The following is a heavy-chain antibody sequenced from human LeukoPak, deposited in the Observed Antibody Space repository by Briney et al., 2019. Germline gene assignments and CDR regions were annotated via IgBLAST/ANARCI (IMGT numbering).Heavy chain of an antibody. CDR3: ARSQGGNTLWFDP. J-gene: IGHJ5*02. D-gene: IGHD4-23*01. CDR1: RYTFTSYY. Sequence: ASVKVSCKASRYTFTSYYMHWVRQAPGQGLEWMGIINTSGGSTTYAQKFQGRVSMTRDTSTSTVYLEVSGLRSEDTAVYYCARSQGGNTLWFDPWGQGTLVTVSS. V-gene: IGHV1-46*01. CDR2: INTSGGST.